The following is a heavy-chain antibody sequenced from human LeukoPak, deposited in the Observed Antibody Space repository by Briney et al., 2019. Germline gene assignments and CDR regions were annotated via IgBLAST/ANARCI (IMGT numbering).Heavy chain of an antibody. CDR3: ARVDTVVGATDY. CDR1: GYTFTSYD. V-gene: IGHV1-8*01. CDR2: MNPNSGNT. D-gene: IGHD1-26*01. Sequence: ASVKVSCKASGYTFTSYDINWVRQATGQGLEWMGWMNPNSGNTGYAQKFQGRVTMTRNTSISTAYMELSSLRSEDTAVYYCARVDTVVGATDYWGQGTLVTVSS. J-gene: IGHJ4*02.